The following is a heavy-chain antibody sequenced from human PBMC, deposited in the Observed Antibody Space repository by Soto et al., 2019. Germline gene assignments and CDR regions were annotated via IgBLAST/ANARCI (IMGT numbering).Heavy chain of an antibody. Sequence: SETLSLTCTVSGGSISRYYWSLIRQPPGKGLEWIGYIYYRGNTNYNPSLKSRVTISLDTSKNQFSLKLSSVTAADTAVYYCARHPGYYDILTGYSTYYFDYWGQGILVTVSS. CDR2: IYYRGNT. CDR3: ARHPGYYDILTGYSTYYFDY. J-gene: IGHJ4*02. CDR1: GGSISRYY. V-gene: IGHV4-59*08. D-gene: IGHD3-9*01.